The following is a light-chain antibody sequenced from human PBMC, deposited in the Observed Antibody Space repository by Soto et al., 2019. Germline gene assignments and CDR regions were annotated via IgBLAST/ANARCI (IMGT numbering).Light chain of an antibody. J-gene: IGLJ1*01. Sequence: QSALTQPASVSGSPGQSITISCTGISSDVGGFNYVSWYQQHPGKAPKLMIYEVTKRPSGVPDRFSGSKSGNTASLTVSGLQTEDEADYYCSSYAATNNYVFGSGTKVTVL. CDR3: SSYAATNNYV. CDR1: SSDVGGFNY. CDR2: EVT. V-gene: IGLV2-8*01.